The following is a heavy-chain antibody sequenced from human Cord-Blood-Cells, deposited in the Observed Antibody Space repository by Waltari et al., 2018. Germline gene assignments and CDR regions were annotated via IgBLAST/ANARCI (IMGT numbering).Heavy chain of an antibody. CDR2: IIPIFGTA. CDR3: ASYDYIWGSYYFDY. D-gene: IGHD3-16*01. CDR1: GGTFSSYA. Sequence: QVQLVQSGAEVKKPGSSVKVSCKASGGTFSSYAISWARRDPGQGLEWMGGIIPIFGTANYAQKFQGRVTITADESTSTAYMELSSLRSEDTAVYYCASYDYIWGSYYFDYWGQGTLVTVSS. J-gene: IGHJ4*02. V-gene: IGHV1-69*01.